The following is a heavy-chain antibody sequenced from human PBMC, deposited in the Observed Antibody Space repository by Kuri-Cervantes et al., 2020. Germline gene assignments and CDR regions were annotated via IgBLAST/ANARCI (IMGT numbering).Heavy chain of an antibody. CDR3: ARHHFGRHGAGGIDY. CDR1: GYNFNVYW. V-gene: IGHV5-51*01. Sequence: KVSCKGSGYNFNVYWIGWVRQMPGKGLEWLGIIYPGDSETRYSPSFQGQVTISADQSTSIAYLQWSTLKASDTAIYYCARHHFGRHGAGGIDYWGQGTLVTVSS. J-gene: IGHJ4*02. CDR2: IYPGDSET. D-gene: IGHD3-3*02.